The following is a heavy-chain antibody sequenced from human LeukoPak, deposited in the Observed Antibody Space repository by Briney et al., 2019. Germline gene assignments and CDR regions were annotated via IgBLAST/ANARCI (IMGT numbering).Heavy chain of an antibody. J-gene: IGHJ4*02. D-gene: IGHD6-13*01. CDR1: GFTFSSYS. CDR2: ISSSSSYI. CDR3: ARDMGDSSWLKIIDY. Sequence: GGSLRLSCAASGFTFSSYSMNWVHQAPGKGLEWVSSISSSSSYIYYADSVKGRFTISRDNAKNSLYLQMNSLRAEDTAVYYCARDMGDSSWLKIIDYWGQGTLVTVSS. V-gene: IGHV3-21*01.